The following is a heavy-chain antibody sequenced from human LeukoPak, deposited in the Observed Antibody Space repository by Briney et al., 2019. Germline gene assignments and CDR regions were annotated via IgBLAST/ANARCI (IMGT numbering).Heavy chain of an antibody. D-gene: IGHD1-20*01. V-gene: IGHV4-59*12. J-gene: IGHJ4*02. CDR2: IYYSGST. CDR1: GGSISSYY. CDR3: AREDISGIY. Sequence: SETLSLTCTVSGGSISSYYWSWIRQPPGKGLEWIGYIYYSGSTNYNPSLKSRVTISVDTSKNQFSLKLTSVTAADTAVYYCAREDISGIYWGQGTLVTVSS.